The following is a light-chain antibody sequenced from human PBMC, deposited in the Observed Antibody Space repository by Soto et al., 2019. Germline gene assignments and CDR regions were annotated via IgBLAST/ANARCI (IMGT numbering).Light chain of an antibody. CDR3: QTWGTGIQTVV. Sequence: QLVLTQSPSASASLGASVKLTCTLSSGHSSYPIAWHQQQPEKGPRYLMKLNSDGSHSKGDGIPDRFSGSSSGAERYLTISSLQSEDEADYYCQTWGTGIQTVVFGGGTKVTVL. J-gene: IGLJ2*01. V-gene: IGLV4-69*01. CDR1: SGHSSYP. CDR2: LNSDGSH.